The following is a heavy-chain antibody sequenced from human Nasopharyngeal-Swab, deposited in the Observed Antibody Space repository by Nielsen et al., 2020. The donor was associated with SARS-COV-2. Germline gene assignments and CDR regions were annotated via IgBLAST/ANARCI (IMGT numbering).Heavy chain of an antibody. J-gene: IGHJ6*03. CDR3: ARGDSGTYDDPYYYLYYYMDV. V-gene: IGHV3-53*01. Sequence: GESLKISCAASEFSVTSNYMYWVRQAPGKGLEWVSVIYSGGTTYYADPVKGRFTISRDNSKNTPYLQMNSLRAEDTAVYYCARGDSGTYDDPYYYLYYYMDVWGKGTTVTVSS. CDR2: IYSGGTT. D-gene: IGHD1-26*01. CDR1: EFSVTSNY.